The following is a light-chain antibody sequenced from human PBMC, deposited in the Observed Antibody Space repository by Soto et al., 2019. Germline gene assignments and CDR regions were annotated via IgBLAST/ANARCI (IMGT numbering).Light chain of an antibody. CDR1: NIGSKS. CDR3: QVWDSSSDHPGVV. J-gene: IGLJ2*01. CDR2: YDS. V-gene: IGLV3-21*04. Sequence: SYELTQPPSVSVAPGKTARITCGGNNIGSKSVHWYQQKQGQAPVLVIYYDSDRPSGIPERFSGSNSGNTATLTISRVEAGDEADYYCQVWDSSSDHPGVVFGGGTKLTVL.